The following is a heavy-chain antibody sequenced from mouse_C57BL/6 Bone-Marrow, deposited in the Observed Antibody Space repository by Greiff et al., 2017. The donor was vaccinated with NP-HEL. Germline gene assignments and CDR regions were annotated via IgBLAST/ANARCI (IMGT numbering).Heavy chain of an antibody. CDR1: GYTFTDYN. CDR2: INPNNGGT. Sequence: VHVKQSGPELVKPGASVKMSCKASGYTFTDYNMHWVKQSHGKSLEWIGYINPNNGGTSYNQKFKGKATLTVNKSSSTAYMELRSLTSEDSAVYYCAITTVVGFDYWGQGTTLTVSS. J-gene: IGHJ2*01. CDR3: AITTVVGFDY. V-gene: IGHV1-22*01. D-gene: IGHD1-1*01.